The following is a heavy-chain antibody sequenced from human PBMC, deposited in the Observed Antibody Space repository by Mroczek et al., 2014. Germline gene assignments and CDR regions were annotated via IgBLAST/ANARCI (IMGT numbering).Heavy chain of an antibody. D-gene: IGHD1/OR15-1a*01. CDR3: ARRGTRDDWYFDL. CDR2: IYYSGST. Sequence: KESGPGLVKPSETLSLTCTVSGGSISSYYWSWIRQPPGKGLEWIGYIYYSGSTNYNPSLKSRVTISVDTSKNQFSLKLSSVTAADTAVYYCARRGTRDDWYFDLWGRGTLVTVSS. CDR1: GGSISSYY. V-gene: IGHV4-59*01. J-gene: IGHJ2*01.